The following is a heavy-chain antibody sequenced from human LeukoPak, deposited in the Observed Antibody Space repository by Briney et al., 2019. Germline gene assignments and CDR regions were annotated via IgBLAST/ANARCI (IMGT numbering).Heavy chain of an antibody. CDR1: GYTSTSYG. CDR3: ARDHSLYYDFWSGYYTDYMDV. CDR2: ISAYNGNT. J-gene: IGHJ6*03. D-gene: IGHD3-3*01. V-gene: IGHV1-18*01. Sequence: GASVKVSCKASGYTSTSYGISWVRQAPGQGLEWMGWISAYNGNTNYAQKLQGRVTMTTDTSTSTAYMELRSLRSDDTAVYYCARDHSLYYDFWSGYYTDYMDVWGKGTTVTVSS.